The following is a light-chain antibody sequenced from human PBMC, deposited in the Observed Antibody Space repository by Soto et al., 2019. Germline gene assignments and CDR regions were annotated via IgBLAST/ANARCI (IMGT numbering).Light chain of an antibody. Sequence: DFVMTQSPLSLPVTPGEPASISCRSSQSLLHSNGYNYLDWYLQKPGQSPQLLIYLGSNRASGVPDRFSCSGSCTDFTLKINRVEAEDVGVYYCMQALQTPPAFGQGTKVEIK. CDR2: LGS. V-gene: IGKV2-28*01. J-gene: IGKJ1*01. CDR1: QSLLHSNGYNY. CDR3: MQALQTPPA.